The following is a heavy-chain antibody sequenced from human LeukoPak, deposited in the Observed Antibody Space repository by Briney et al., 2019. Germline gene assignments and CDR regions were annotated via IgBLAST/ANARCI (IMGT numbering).Heavy chain of an antibody. Sequence: GASVKVSYKASGYTFTSYDFNWVRQATGQRPEWMGWISAYNGNTNYAQKLQGRVTMTTDTSTSTAYMELRSLISDDTAVYYCARSSGSGTPTGYLDYWGQGTLVTVSS. CDR1: GYTFTSYD. CDR2: ISAYNGNT. D-gene: IGHD3-10*01. J-gene: IGHJ4*02. CDR3: ARSSGSGTPTGYLDY. V-gene: IGHV1-18*01.